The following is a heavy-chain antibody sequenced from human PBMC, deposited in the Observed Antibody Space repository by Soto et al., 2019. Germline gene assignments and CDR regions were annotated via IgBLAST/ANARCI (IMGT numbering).Heavy chain of an antibody. CDR2: IYWDDDK. D-gene: IGHD3-10*01. J-gene: IGHJ5*02. CDR1: GFSLSTTAVG. Sequence: QITLKESGPPLVKPTQTLTLTCTFSGFSLSTTAVGVGWVRQPPGKALEWLAIIYWDDDKHYRPPLKSRLTITKDTTKNQVVLTLTNMDPVDTAPYYCARLRWFGYFTPPDHWGQGTLVTVSS. V-gene: IGHV2-5*02. CDR3: ARLRWFGYFTPPDH.